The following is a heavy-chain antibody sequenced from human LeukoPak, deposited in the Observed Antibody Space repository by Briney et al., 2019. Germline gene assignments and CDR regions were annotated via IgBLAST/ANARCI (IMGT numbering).Heavy chain of an antibody. J-gene: IGHJ4*02. Sequence: ASVKVSCKASGYTFTSYGISWVRQAPGQGLEWMGWISAYNGNTNYAQKLQGRVTMTTDTSTSTAYMELRSLRSDDTAVYYCAREAGLLWFGEFIPTYYFDYWGQGTLVTVSS. CDR1: GYTFTSYG. V-gene: IGHV1-18*01. CDR2: ISAYNGNT. D-gene: IGHD3-10*01. CDR3: AREAGLLWFGEFIPTYYFDY.